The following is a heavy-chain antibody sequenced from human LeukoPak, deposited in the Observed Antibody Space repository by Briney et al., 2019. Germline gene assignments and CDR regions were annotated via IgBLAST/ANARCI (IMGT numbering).Heavy chain of an antibody. J-gene: IGHJ5*02. CDR1: GGTFSSYA. CDR2: IIPIFGTA. Sequence: SVKISCKASGGTFSSYAISWVRQAPGQGLEWMGGIIPIFGTANYAQKFQGRVTITTDESTSTAYMELSSLRSEDTAVYYCARDGRYCSSTSCTRGWFDPWGQGTLVTVSS. D-gene: IGHD2-2*01. CDR3: ARDGRYCSSTSCTRGWFDP. V-gene: IGHV1-69*05.